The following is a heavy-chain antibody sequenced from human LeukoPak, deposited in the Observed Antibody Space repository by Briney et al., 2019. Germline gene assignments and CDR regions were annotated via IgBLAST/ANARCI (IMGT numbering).Heavy chain of an antibody. CDR1: GYTFTSYG. CDR3: ARDKSKLLAAPRPFDP. J-gene: IGHJ5*02. D-gene: IGHD3-3*02. CDR2: ISAYNGNT. Sequence: GASVKVSCKASGYTFTSYGISWVRQAPGQGREWMGWISAYNGNTNYAQKLQGRVTMTTDTSTSTAYMELRSLRSDDTAVYYCARDKSKLLAAPRPFDPWGQGTLVTVSS. V-gene: IGHV1-18*04.